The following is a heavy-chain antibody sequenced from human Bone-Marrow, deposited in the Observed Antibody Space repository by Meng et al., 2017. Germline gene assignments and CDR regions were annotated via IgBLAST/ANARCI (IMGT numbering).Heavy chain of an antibody. D-gene: IGHD3/OR15-3a*01. V-gene: IGHV3-74*01. Sequence: VQLVESGGGLIQPGGSLRLSCAVSGFTFSTYNMHWVRQAPGKGLVWVSRINDDGSSTTYTDSVRGRFTISRDNAKNTLYLQMNSLRAEDTAVYYYARDLNWVVWDYWGQGTLVTVSS. CDR1: GFTFSTYN. CDR3: ARDLNWVVWDY. J-gene: IGHJ4*02. CDR2: INDDGSST.